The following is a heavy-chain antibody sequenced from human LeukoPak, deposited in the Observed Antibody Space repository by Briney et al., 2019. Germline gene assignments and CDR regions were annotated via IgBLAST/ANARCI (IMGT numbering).Heavy chain of an antibody. D-gene: IGHD6-19*01. CDR2: ISWNSGTI. CDR1: GFTFGDYA. J-gene: IGHJ4*02. V-gene: IGHV3-9*01. CDR3: VKVSYSRGWHSGYYFDY. Sequence: GRSLRLSCAASGFTFGDYAMHWVRQAPGKGLEWVSGISWNSGTIGYADSVKGRFTISRDNAKNSLSLQMNSLRAEDTALYYCVKVSYSRGWHSGYYFDYWGQGTLVTVSS.